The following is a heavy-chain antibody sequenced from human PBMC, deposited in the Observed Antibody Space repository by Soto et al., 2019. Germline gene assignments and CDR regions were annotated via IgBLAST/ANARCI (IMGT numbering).Heavy chain of an antibody. CDR2: ISAYNGNT. CDR1: GYTFTSYG. J-gene: IGHJ6*02. CDR3: ARRLSTVTHHPPYYYYGMDV. Sequence: VQLVQSGAEVKKPGASVKVSCKASGYTFTSYGISWGRQAPGQGLEWMGWISAYNGNTNYAQKLQGRVTMTTDTSPSTAYMELRRLRSDDTAVYYCARRLSTVTHHPPYYYYGMDVWGQGTTVTGSS. D-gene: IGHD4-17*01. V-gene: IGHV1-18*01.